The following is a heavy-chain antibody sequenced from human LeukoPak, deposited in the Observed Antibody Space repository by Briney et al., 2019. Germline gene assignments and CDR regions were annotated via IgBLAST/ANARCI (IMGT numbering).Heavy chain of an antibody. CDR2: IHWKSGII. V-gene: IGHV3-9*01. J-gene: IGHJ4*02. CDR1: GFKFDDHA. CDR3: ASIVVVVAAPRVFDY. Sequence: GRSLRLSCAASGFKFDDHAMHWVRQAPGKGLEWVSGIHWKSGIIGYADSVKGRFIISRDNAKNSLYLQMNSLRAEDTAVYYCASIVVVVAAPRVFDYWGQGTLVTVSS. D-gene: IGHD2-15*01.